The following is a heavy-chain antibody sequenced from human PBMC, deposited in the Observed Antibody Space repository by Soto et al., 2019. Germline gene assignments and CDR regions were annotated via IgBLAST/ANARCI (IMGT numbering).Heavy chain of an antibody. V-gene: IGHV3-48*02. CDR3: ARGRYYYDSDDY. D-gene: IGHD3-22*01. CDR2: ISSGSSTI. J-gene: IGHJ4*02. CDR1: GFTFSSYL. Sequence: GGSLRLSCAASGFTFSSYLMNWVRQAPGKGLEWVSYISSGSSTIYYADSVKGRFTISRDNAKNSLYLQMNSLTDEDTAVYFCARGRYYYDSDDYWGQGTLVTVSS.